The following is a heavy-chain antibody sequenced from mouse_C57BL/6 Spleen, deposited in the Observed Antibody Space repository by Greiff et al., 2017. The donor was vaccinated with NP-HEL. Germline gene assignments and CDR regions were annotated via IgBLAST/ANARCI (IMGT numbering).Heavy chain of an antibody. V-gene: IGHV1-54*01. J-gene: IGHJ4*01. CDR2: INPGSGGT. D-gene: IGHD1-1*01. CDR1: GYAFTNYL. Sequence: QVQLQQSGAELVRPGTSVKVSCKASGYAFTNYLIEWVKQRPGQGLEWIGVINPGSGGTNYNEKFKGKATLTADKSSSTAYMQLSSLTSEDSAVYFCASPYYYGSSYNYARDYWGQGTSVTVSS. CDR3: ASPYYYGSSYNYARDY.